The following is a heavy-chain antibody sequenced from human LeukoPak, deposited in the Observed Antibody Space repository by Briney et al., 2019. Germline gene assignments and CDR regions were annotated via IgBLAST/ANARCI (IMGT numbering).Heavy chain of an antibody. CDR2: IWYDGSNK. D-gene: IGHD6-13*01. V-gene: IGHV3-33*01. Sequence: PGRSLRLSCAASGFTFSSYGMHWVRQAPGKGLEWVAVIWYDGSNKYYADSVKGRFTISRDNSKNTLYLQVNSLRAEDTAVYYCARDIAAAGRVLDYWGQGTLVTVSS. J-gene: IGHJ4*02. CDR1: GFTFSSYG. CDR3: ARDIAAAGRVLDY.